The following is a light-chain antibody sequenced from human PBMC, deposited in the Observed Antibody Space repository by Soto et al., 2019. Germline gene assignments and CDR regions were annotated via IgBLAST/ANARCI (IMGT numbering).Light chain of an antibody. V-gene: IGKV3-20*01. CDR2: GAS. J-gene: IGKJ1*01. CDR1: QSVSYSY. Sequence: EIVLTQSPGTLSLSPGERATLSCRASQSVSYSYLAWYQQKPGQAPRLLIFGASSRATGIPDRFSGSGSGTDFTLTISRLEPEDFAVYYCQQYGSSPRTFGQGTKVEIQ. CDR3: QQYGSSPRT.